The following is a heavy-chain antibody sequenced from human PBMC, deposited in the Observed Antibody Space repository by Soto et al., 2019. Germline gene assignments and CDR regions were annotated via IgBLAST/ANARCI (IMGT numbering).Heavy chain of an antibody. V-gene: IGHV5-10-1*01. CDR2: IDPSDSYT. Sequence: PGESLKISCKGSGYSFTSYWISWERQMPGKGLEWMGRIDPSDSYTNYSPSFQGHVTISADKSISTAYLQWSSLKASDTAMYYCARRIRYSSSWDLKQFDYWGQGTLVTVSS. D-gene: IGHD6-13*01. J-gene: IGHJ4*02. CDR1: GYSFTSYW. CDR3: ARRIRYSSSWDLKQFDY.